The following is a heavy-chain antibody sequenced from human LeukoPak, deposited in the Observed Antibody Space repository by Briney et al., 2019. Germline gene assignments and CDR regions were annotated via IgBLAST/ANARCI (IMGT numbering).Heavy chain of an antibody. V-gene: IGHV1-2*02. Sequence: ASVKVSCKASGYTFTSYYMHWVRQAPGQGLEWMGIINPNSGGTNYAQKFQGRVTMTRDTSISTAYMELSRLRSDDTAVYYCARGSGSYYPLNYWGQGTLVTVSS. CDR3: ARGSGSYYPLNY. CDR1: GYTFTSYY. CDR2: INPNSGGT. J-gene: IGHJ4*02. D-gene: IGHD1-26*01.